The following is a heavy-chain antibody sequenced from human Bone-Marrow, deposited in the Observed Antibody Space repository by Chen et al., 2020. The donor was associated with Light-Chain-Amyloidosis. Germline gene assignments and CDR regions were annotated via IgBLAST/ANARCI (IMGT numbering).Heavy chain of an antibody. CDR1: GFTFDGFV. V-gene: IGHV3-20*04. D-gene: IGHD4-17*01. CDR3: VRGTVTTRYFDY. Sequence: EVQLVESGGGVVRPGGSLRLSGAASGFTFDGFVMSWVRQVPGKGLEWVSGINWNGGSTGYAASVKGRFTVSRDNAKNSLYLEMNSLRAEDTALYYCVRGTVTTRYFDYWGQGILVTVSS. J-gene: IGHJ4*02. CDR2: INWNGGST.